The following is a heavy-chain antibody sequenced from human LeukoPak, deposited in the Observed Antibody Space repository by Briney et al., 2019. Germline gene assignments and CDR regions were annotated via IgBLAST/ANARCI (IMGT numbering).Heavy chain of an antibody. CDR2: IHKDGKNP. CDR1: GFTFSAYW. V-gene: IGHV3-74*03. J-gene: IGHJ4*02. Sequence: GGSLRLSCAASGFTFSAYWMQWVRQAPGKGPVWVLRIHKDGKNPKYADSVEGRFTISRDNGRNTLYLQMNGLRVEDTGVYYCVREASGSDNYYSDFWGQGTPVTVSS. CDR3: VREASGSDNYYSDF. D-gene: IGHD3-10*01.